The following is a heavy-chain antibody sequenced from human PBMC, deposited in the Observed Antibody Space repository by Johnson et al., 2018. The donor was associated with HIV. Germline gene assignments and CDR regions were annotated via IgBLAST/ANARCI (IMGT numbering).Heavy chain of an antibody. V-gene: IGHV3-30*04. CDR1: GFTFSSYA. CDR3: ARFGGMATIRAFDI. Sequence: QVQLVESGGGVVQPGRSLRLSCAASGFTFSSYAMHWVRQAPGKGLEWVAVISYDGSNKYYADSVKGRFTISRDNSNNTLYLQMNSMRAEDTAVYYCARFGGMATIRAFDIWGQGTMVTVSS. J-gene: IGHJ3*02. D-gene: IGHD5-24*01. CDR2: ISYDGSNK.